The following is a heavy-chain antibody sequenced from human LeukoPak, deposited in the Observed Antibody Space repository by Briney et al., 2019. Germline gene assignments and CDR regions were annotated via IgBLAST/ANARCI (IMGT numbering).Heavy chain of an antibody. D-gene: IGHD2/OR15-2a*01. V-gene: IGHV4-39*01. J-gene: IGHJ4*02. CDR1: GGSISSSDYY. CDR3: ASHRRYTTGSEEFDY. Sequence: SETLSLTCTVSGGSISSSDYYGAWIRQPPGKGPEWIGSIYYNGNTYYNPSLKSRVTISVDMSNNQFSPKLSSVTAADTAVYYCASHRRYTTGSEEFDYWGQGTLVTVSS. CDR2: IYYNGNT.